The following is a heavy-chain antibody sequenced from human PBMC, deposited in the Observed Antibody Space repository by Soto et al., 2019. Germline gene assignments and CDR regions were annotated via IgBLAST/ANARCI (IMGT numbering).Heavy chain of an antibody. J-gene: IGHJ3*02. CDR1: GGSFSSYA. V-gene: IGHV1-69*06. D-gene: IGHD6-19*01. CDR3: ARAGPVSGNHAFDI. CDR2: IIPIFGAP. Sequence: QVQLVQSGAEVKKPGSPVNVSCKASGGSFSSYAISWVRQAPVQGLEWMGGIIPIFGAPTYAQKFQGRVTIIADKSTSTAYMELSSLRSEDTALYYCARAGPVSGNHAFDIWGQGTLVTVSS.